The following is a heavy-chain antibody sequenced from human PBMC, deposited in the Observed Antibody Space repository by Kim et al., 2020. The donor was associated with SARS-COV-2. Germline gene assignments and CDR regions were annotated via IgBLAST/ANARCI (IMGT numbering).Heavy chain of an antibody. J-gene: IGHJ5*02. CDR3: ARGPGHYGGNFLNWFDP. V-gene: IGHV4-34*01. Sequence: SETLSLTCAVYGGSFSGYYWSWIRQPPGKGLEWIGEINHSGSTNYNPSLKSRVTISVDTSKNQFSLKLSSVTAADTAVYYCARGPGHYGGNFLNWFDPWGQGTLVTVSS. CDR1: GGSFSGYY. D-gene: IGHD4-17*01. CDR2: INHSGST.